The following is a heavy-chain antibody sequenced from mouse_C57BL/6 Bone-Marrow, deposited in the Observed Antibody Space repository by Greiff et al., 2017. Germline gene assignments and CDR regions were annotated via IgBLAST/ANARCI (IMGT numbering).Heavy chain of an antibody. J-gene: IGHJ2*01. CDR1: GFTFSSYT. V-gene: IGHV5-9*01. Sequence: EVKVVESGGGLVKPGGSLKLSCAASGFTFSSYTMSWVRQTPEKRLEWVATISGGGGNTYYPDSVKGRFTISRDNAKNTLYLQMSSLRSEDTALYYCARKIITTVVAKKLYFDYWGQGTTLTVSS. CDR3: ARKIITTVVAKKLYFDY. D-gene: IGHD1-1*01. CDR2: ISGGGGNT.